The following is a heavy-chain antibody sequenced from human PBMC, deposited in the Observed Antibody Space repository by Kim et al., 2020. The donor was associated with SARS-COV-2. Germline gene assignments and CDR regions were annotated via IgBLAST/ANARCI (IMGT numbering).Heavy chain of an antibody. D-gene: IGHD2-2*01. J-gene: IGHJ3*02. CDR2: IVNSGA. V-gene: IGHV4-31*03. CDR3: ARGPAANSRSRAFDI. Sequence: SETLSLTCTVSGGSISSGGNYWSWIRQPPGKGLECIGYIVNSGAYYNPSFKSRASISADTSKNQFSLKLSSVTAADTAVYYCARGPAANSRSRAFDIWGQGTMVTVSS. CDR1: GGSISSGGNY.